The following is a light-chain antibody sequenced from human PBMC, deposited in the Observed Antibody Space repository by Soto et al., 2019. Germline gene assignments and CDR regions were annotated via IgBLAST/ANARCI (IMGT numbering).Light chain of an antibody. V-gene: IGKV1-33*01. CDR1: HDIRDH. Sequence: IQMTQSPSSLSASVGDRVTLTCQASHDIRDHLNWYQQKPGKPPKLLIYDASNLQTGVPSRFSGRGSGTDFTFTISSLQPEDIATYFCHQYDNRSQTFGPGTKVDIK. J-gene: IGKJ3*01. CDR3: HQYDNRSQT. CDR2: DAS.